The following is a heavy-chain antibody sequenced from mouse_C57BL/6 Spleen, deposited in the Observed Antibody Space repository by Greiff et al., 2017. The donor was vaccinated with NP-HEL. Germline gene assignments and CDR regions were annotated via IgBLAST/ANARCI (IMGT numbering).Heavy chain of an antibody. J-gene: IGHJ2*01. Sequence: ESGPGILQPSQSLSLTCSFSGFSLSTFGMGVGWIRQPSGKGLEWLAHIWWDDDKYYNPALKSRLTISKDTSKNQVFLKIANVDTADTATYYCARITPYGSSYRFFDYWGQGTTLTVSS. CDR1: GFSLSTFGMG. V-gene: IGHV8-8*01. CDR2: IWWDDDK. D-gene: IGHD1-1*01. CDR3: ARITPYGSSYRFFDY.